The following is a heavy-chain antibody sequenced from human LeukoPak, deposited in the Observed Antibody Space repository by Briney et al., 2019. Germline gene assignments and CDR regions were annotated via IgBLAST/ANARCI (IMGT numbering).Heavy chain of an antibody. D-gene: IGHD5-18*01. CDR3: AKDGAWIQLWFNF. J-gene: IGHJ4*02. Sequence: GGSLRLSCAASGLTFDNYAMSWVRQAPGKGLEWVSAISGSGGNTYYADSVKGRFTISRDNSKNTLYLQMNSLRAEDTAVYYCAKDGAWIQLWFNFWGQGTLVTVSS. CDR2: ISGSGGNT. V-gene: IGHV3-23*01. CDR1: GLTFDNYA.